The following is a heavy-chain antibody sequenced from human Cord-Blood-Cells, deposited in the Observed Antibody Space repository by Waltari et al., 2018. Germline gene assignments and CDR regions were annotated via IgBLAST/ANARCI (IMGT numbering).Heavy chain of an antibody. J-gene: IGHJ4*02. Sequence: QVQLQQWGAGLLKPSETLSLTCAVYGGSFSGYYWSWIRQPPGKGLEWIGEINHSGSTNYNPSLKSRVTISVDTSKNQFSLKRSSVTAADTAVYYCARGGGRNGADYWGQGTLVTVSS. CDR3: ARGGGRNGADY. CDR2: INHSGST. CDR1: GGSFSGYY. V-gene: IGHV4-34*01. D-gene: IGHD3-16*01.